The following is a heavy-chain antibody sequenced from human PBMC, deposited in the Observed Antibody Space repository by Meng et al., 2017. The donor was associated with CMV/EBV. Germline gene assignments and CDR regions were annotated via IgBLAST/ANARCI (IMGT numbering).Heavy chain of an antibody. D-gene: IGHD3-10*01. CDR3: ARDTGFLYYYGSGPDPENWFDP. J-gene: IGHJ5*02. CDR1: GYTFTGYY. V-gene: IGHV1-2*02. Sequence: ASVKVSCKASGYTFTGYYMHWVRQAPGQGLEWMGWINPNSGGTNYAQKFQGRVTITTDESTSTAYMELSSLRSDDTAVYYCARDTGFLYYYGSGPDPENWFDPWGQGTLVTVSS. CDR2: INPNSGGT.